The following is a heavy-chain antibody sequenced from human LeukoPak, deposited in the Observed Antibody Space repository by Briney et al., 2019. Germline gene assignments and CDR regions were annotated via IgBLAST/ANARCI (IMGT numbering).Heavy chain of an antibody. CDR3: AKGFSRSGGAFDI. CDR1: GFILNDLP. V-gene: IGHV3-9*01. J-gene: IGHJ3*02. Sequence: GGSLRLSCTASGFILNDLPLNWFRQAPGKGLEWVSGISWNSGSVGYADSVKGRFTLSRDNAKNSLYLQMNSLRAEDTALYYCAKGFSRSGGAFDIWGQGTMVTVSS. D-gene: IGHD2-15*01. CDR2: ISWNSGSV.